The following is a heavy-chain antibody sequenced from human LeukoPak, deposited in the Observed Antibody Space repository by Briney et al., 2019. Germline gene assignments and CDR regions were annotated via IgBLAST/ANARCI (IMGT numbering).Heavy chain of an antibody. J-gene: IGHJ3*02. D-gene: IGHD4-23*01. CDR2: INSRGTTI. Sequence: GGSLRLSCAASGFTFSTYEMNWVRQAPGKGLEWASYINSRGTTIYDADSVKGRFTISRDNAKNSLYLLMNSLRDDDTAVYYCTRGAGSNGGDAFDTWGQGTMVTVAS. CDR1: GFTFSTYE. V-gene: IGHV3-48*03. CDR3: TRGAGSNGGDAFDT.